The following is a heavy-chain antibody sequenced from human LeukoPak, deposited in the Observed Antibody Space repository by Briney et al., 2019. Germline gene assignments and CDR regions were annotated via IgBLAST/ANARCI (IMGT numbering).Heavy chain of an antibody. V-gene: IGHV4-59*01. J-gene: IGHJ4*02. CDR3: ARVKYERYFDY. D-gene: IGHD1-1*01. CDR2: IYYSGST. Sequence: SETLSLTCAVYGGSFSGYYWSWIRQPPGKGLEWIGYIYYSGSTNYNPSLKSRVTISVDTSKNQFSLKLSSVTAADTAVYYCARVKYERYFDYWGQGTLVTVSS. CDR1: GGSFSGYY.